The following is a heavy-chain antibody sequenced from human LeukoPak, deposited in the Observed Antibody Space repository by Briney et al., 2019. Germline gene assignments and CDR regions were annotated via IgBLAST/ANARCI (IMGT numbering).Heavy chain of an antibody. Sequence: SQTLSLTCTVSGGSISSGSYYWSCIRQPAGKGLECIGYIYHSGSTYYNPSLKSRVTISVDRSKNQFSLKLSSVTAADTAMYYCARELIRGYSYGTVDAFDIWGQGTMVTVSS. CDR1: GGSISSGSYY. V-gene: IGHV4-30-2*01. CDR3: ARELIRGYSYGTVDAFDI. CDR2: IYHSGST. J-gene: IGHJ3*02. D-gene: IGHD5-18*01.